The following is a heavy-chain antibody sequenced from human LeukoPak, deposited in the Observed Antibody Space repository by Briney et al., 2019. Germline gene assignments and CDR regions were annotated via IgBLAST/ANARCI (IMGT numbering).Heavy chain of an antibody. CDR1: GYTFTGYY. Sequence: GASVHVSCKACGYTFTGYYMHGVRQAAGRGLEGMGWINPNSGGTNYAQKFQGRVNMTRDTSISTAYMELSRLRSDDTAVYYCARDRSSGYPFDYWGQGTLVTVSS. D-gene: IGHD3-22*01. CDR2: INPNSGGT. V-gene: IGHV1-2*02. CDR3: ARDRSSGYPFDY. J-gene: IGHJ4*02.